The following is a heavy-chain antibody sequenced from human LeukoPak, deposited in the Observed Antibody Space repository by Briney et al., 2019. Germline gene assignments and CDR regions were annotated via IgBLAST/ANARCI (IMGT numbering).Heavy chain of an antibody. CDR1: GYAFTGYY. D-gene: IGHD3-10*01. V-gene: IGHV1-2*02. Sequence: ASVKVSCKASGYAFTGYYMHWVRQAPGQGLEWMGWINPNSGGTNYAQKFQGRVTMTRDTSISTAYMELNRLRSDDTAVYYCARDRDYGSGIFDYWGQGTLVTVSS. CDR2: INPNSGGT. CDR3: ARDRDYGSGIFDY. J-gene: IGHJ4*02.